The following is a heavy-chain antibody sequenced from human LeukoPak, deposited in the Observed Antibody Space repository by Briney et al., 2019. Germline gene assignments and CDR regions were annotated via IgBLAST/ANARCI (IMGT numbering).Heavy chain of an antibody. CDR1: GFTFSSYE. CDR3: AITRSTSDWYTRGFEY. Sequence: SGGSLRLSCADSGFTFSSYEMNWVRQAPRKGLEWISYISSGGSITFYADSEKGRFTISRDNARNSLYLQMNSLRAEDTAVYYCAITRSTSDWYTRGFEYWGQGTLVTVSS. CDR2: ISSGGSIT. V-gene: IGHV3-48*03. D-gene: IGHD6-19*01. J-gene: IGHJ4*02.